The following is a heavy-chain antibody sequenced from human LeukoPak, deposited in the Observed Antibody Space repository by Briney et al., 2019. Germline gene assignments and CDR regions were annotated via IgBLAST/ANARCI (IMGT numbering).Heavy chain of an antibody. V-gene: IGHV4-34*09. CDR1: GGSFSGYY. CDR3: AREYTSFDY. J-gene: IGHJ4*02. Sequence: PSETLSLTCAVYGGSFSGYYWSWIRQPPGKGLEWIGEINHSGSTNYNPSLKSRVTMSVDTSKNQFSLKLSSVTAADTAVYYCAREYTSFDYWGQGTLVTVSS. CDR2: INHSGST. D-gene: IGHD1-26*01.